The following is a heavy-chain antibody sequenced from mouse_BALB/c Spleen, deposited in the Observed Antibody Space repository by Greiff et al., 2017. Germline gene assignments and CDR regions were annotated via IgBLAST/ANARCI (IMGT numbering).Heavy chain of an antibody. CDR1: GYTFTSYW. CDR2: IDPSDSYT. V-gene: IGHV1-69*02. CDR3: ARDSFAY. J-gene: IGHJ3*01. Sequence: VQLQQPGAELVKPGASVKLSCKASGYTFTSYWMHWVKQRPGQGLEWIGEIDPSDSYTNYNQKFKGKATLTVDKSSSTAYMQLSSLTSEDSAVYYCARDSFAYWGQGTLVTVSA.